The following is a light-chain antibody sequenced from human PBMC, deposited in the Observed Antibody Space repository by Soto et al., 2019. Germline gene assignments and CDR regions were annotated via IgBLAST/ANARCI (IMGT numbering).Light chain of an antibody. CDR3: ETWDSNPRV. V-gene: IGLV4-60*02. Sequence: QLVLTQSSSASASLGSSVKLTCTLSSGHSSYIFAWHQQQPGKAPRYLMKLEGSGSYNKGSGVPDRFSGSSSGADRYLTIANLQFEDEADYYCETWDSNPRVFGGGTKLTVL. CDR2: LEGSGSY. CDR1: SGHSSYI. J-gene: IGLJ3*02.